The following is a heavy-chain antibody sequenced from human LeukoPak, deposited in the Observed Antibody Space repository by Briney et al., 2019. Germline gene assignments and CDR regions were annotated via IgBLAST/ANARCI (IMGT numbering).Heavy chain of an antibody. CDR2: INPNSGGA. Sequence: ASVKVSCKASRYTFTSYYIHWVRQAPGQGLEWMGWINPNSGGANYAQKFQGRVTMTRDTSISTAYMELSRLTSDDTAVYYCARGRQWEVNQLERYWFDPWGQGTLVTVSS. D-gene: IGHD1-26*01. J-gene: IGHJ5*02. CDR3: ARGRQWEVNQLERYWFDP. CDR1: RYTFTSYY. V-gene: IGHV1-2*02.